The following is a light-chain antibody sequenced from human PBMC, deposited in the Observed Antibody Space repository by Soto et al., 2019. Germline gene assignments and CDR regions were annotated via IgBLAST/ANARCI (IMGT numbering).Light chain of an antibody. CDR3: QQYSFYPLT. Sequence: DIQMTQSPSSLSVSVGDRVTITCRASETINTWLAWYQQKPGKAPKILIYDASKLERGVPSRLSGSGSGAEFTLTISSLQPDDLGTYYCQQYSFYPLTFGGGTKVEL. CDR2: DAS. CDR1: ETINTW. V-gene: IGKV1-5*01. J-gene: IGKJ4*01.